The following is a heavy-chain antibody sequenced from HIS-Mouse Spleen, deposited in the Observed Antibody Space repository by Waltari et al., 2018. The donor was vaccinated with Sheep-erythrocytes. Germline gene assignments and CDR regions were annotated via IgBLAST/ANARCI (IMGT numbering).Heavy chain of an antibody. J-gene: IGHJ3*02. CDR2: IYGGDST. D-gene: IGHD4-17*01. CDR1: GFTVSSNY. CDR3: ARGHPDYGDYDAFDI. Sequence: EVQLVESGGGLIQPGGSLRLSCAASGFTVSSNYMSWVRQAPGKGLGGFSVIYGGDSTDYADSVKGRFTISRDNSKNTLYLQMNSLRAEDTAVYYCARGHPDYGDYDAFDIWGQGTMVTVSS. V-gene: IGHV3-53*01.